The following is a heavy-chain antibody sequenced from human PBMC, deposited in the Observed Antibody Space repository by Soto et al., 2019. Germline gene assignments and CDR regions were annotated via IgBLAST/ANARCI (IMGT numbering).Heavy chain of an antibody. CDR3: ARQFRDGYKALGY. V-gene: IGHV4-59*08. Sequence: TEALSLTGTGSGGSMSRYYWSWIRQPPGKGLEWIGYIYYSGSTNYNPSLKSRVTISVDTSKKQFSLKLSSVTAADTAVYYCARQFRDGYKALGYWGQGTLVTVSS. CDR2: IYYSGST. CDR1: GGSMSRYY. J-gene: IGHJ4*02. D-gene: IGHD5-12*01.